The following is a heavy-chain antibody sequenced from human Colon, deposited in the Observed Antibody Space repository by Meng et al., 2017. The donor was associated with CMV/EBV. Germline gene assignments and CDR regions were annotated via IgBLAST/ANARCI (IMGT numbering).Heavy chain of an antibody. CDR2: IWYDGSNT. V-gene: IGHV3-33*01. D-gene: IGHD3-3*01. CDR1: GFTFSSYG. J-gene: IGHJ4*02. CDR3: AGIYDFWSGTTGIDS. Sequence: GGSLRLSCAASGFTFSSYGMHWVRQAPGKGLEWVAVIWYDGSNTYYADSVKGRFTISRDNSKNTLYLQMNSLRAEDTAVYYCAGIYDFWSGTTGIDSWGQGTLVTVSS.